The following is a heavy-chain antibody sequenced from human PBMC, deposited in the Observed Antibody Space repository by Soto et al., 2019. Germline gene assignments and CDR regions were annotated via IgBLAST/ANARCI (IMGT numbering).Heavy chain of an antibody. Sequence: GGSLRLSCAASGFTFSSYSMNWVRQAPGKGLEWVSSISSSSSYIYYADSVKGRFTISRDNSKNTLYLQMNSLRAEDTAVYYCARGWNGVDYYYYGMDVWGQGTTVTVSS. CDR3: ARGWNGVDYYYYGMDV. CDR1: GFTFSSYS. J-gene: IGHJ6*02. V-gene: IGHV3-21*01. CDR2: ISSSSSYI. D-gene: IGHD2-8*01.